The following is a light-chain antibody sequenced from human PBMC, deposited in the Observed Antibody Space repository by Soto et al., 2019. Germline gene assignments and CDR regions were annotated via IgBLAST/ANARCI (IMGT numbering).Light chain of an antibody. CDR2: SDN. J-gene: IGLJ1*01. CDR1: SSNIGGNT. V-gene: IGLV1-44*01. Sequence: QSVLTQPPSASGTPGQRVTISCSGSSSNIGGNTVSWYQQLPGTAPKLLIYSDNQRPSGVPDRFSGSESGTSASLAISGLQSEDEADYYCAAWDDSLNVYVFGTGTKVTVL. CDR3: AAWDDSLNVYV.